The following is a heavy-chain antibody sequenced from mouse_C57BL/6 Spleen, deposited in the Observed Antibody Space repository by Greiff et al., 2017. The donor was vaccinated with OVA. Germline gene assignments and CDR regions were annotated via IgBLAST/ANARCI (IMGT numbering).Heavy chain of an antibody. CDR1: GYTFTEYT. J-gene: IGHJ3*01. D-gene: IGHD1-1*02. CDR2: FYPGSGSI. CDR3: AGHECGYGPFAY. Sequence: QVQLQQSGAELVKPGASVKLSCKASGYTFTEYTIHWVKQRSGQGLEWIGWFYPGSGSIKYNEKFKDKATLTADKSSSTVYMELSSLTSDDSAVYFCAGHECGYGPFAYWGQGTLVTVSA. V-gene: IGHV1-62-2*01.